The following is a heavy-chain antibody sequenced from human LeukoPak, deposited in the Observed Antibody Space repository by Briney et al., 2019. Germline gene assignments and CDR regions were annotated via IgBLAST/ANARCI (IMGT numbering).Heavy chain of an antibody. Sequence: ASVKVSCKASGYTFIGYYMHWVRQAPRQGLEWMGWINPNTGDTNYAQKFQGRVTVTSDTSISTAYMELSRLRSDDTAVYYCARFFYYDVNYWGQGTLVTVSS. CDR1: GYTFIGYY. J-gene: IGHJ4*02. CDR3: ARFFYYDVNY. D-gene: IGHD3-22*01. CDR2: INPNTGDT. V-gene: IGHV1-2*02.